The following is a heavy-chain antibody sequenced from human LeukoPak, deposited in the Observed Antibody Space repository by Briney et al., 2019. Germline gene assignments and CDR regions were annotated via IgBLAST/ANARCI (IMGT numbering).Heavy chain of an antibody. J-gene: IGHJ3*02. Sequence: PSETLSLTCTVSGGSISSYYWSWIRQPPGKGLEWIGYIYYSGSTNYNPSLKSRVTISVDTSKNQFSLKLSSATAADTAVYYCARDAGANAFDIWGQGTMVTVSS. CDR3: ARDAGANAFDI. CDR1: GGSISSYY. D-gene: IGHD1-26*01. CDR2: IYYSGST. V-gene: IGHV4-59*01.